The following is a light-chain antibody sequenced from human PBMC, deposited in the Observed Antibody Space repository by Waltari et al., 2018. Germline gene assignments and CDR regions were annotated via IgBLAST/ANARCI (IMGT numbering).Light chain of an antibody. CDR1: HIGSYS. CDR3: QVWHPDIDPGV. CDR2: YDS. V-gene: IGLV3-21*04. J-gene: IGLJ1*01. Sequence: SYVLTQPPSVSVAPGETARITCGGAHIGSYSVHWYQQKPRQAPVLVIFYDSDRPSGIPARFSGSNSGNTATLTITSVEAGDEARYYCQVWHPDIDPGVFGTGTEVTVL.